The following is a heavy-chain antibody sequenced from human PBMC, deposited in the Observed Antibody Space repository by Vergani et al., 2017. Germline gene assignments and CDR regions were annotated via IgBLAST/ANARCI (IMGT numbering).Heavy chain of an antibody. D-gene: IGHD1-14*01. CDR2: TWYDGNNK. CDR3: ARDLRLLYNRFDP. V-gene: IGHV3-33*01. Sequence: QVQLVESGGGVVQPGRSLRLSCAASGFTFNQYGMQWVRQATGKGLEWVAVTWYDGNNKQYADSVKGRFTISRDNSKSTMYLQMNSLRDEDTGVYYCARDLRLLYNRFDPWGQGTLVTVSS. J-gene: IGHJ5*02. CDR1: GFTFNQYG.